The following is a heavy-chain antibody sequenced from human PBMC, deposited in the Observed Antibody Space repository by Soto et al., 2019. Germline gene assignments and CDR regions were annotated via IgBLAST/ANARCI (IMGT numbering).Heavy chain of an antibody. Sequence: SETLSLTCAVYGGSFSGYYWSWIRQPPGKGLEWIGEINHSGSTNYNPSLKSRVTISVDTSKNQFSLKLSSVTAADTAVYYCARGRHCGGDCYPYYFDYWGQGTLVTVSS. CDR1: GGSFSGYY. J-gene: IGHJ4*02. D-gene: IGHD2-21*02. CDR2: INHSGST. V-gene: IGHV4-34*01. CDR3: ARGRHCGGDCYPYYFDY.